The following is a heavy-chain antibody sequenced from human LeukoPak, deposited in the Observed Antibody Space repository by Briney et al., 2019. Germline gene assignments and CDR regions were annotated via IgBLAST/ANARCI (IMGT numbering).Heavy chain of an antibody. CDR1: GASISDNFY. CDR3: ARDRGGSYMYLQY. CDR2: IYASGIT. J-gene: IGHJ1*01. V-gene: IGHV4-61*02. Sequence: SETLSLTCTVSGASISDNFYWSWIRQSAGKGLEWIGRIYASGITTYSSSLKSRLTISVDTSKNQFSLRLTSVTAADTAVYYCARDRGGSYMYLQYWGQGTLVTVSS. D-gene: IGHD1-26*01.